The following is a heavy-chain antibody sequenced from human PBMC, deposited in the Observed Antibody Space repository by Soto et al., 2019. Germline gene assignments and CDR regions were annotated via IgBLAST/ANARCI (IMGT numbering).Heavy chain of an antibody. J-gene: IGHJ6*02. V-gene: IGHV3-30-3*01. CDR1: GFTFSSYA. CDR2: ISYDGSNK. Sequence: PEVSLRRSCSASGFTFSSYAMHWVRQAPGKGLEWVAVISYDGSNKYYADSVKGRFTISRDTSKNTLYLQMNSLRAEDTVVYYCASDRKVGGLGVPAARVIYGTVDWGQGTSVTVSS. CDR3: ASDRKVGGLGVPAARVIYGTVD. D-gene: IGHD2-2*01.